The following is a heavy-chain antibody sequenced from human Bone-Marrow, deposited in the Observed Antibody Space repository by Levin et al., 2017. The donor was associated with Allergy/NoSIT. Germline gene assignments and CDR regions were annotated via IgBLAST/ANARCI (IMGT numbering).Heavy chain of an antibody. CDR1: GFTFDDYY. Sequence: SCAASGFTFDDYYMFWVRQAPGKGLEWISHISHSGNTTYYAGSVKGRFTISRDNAKNSMFLQMNSLREDDTAVYYCARDGAFGGDYYLDYWGLGSLVTVSS. CDR2: ISHSGNTT. CDR3: ARDGAFGGDYYLDY. V-gene: IGHV3-11*01. D-gene: IGHD2-21*02. J-gene: IGHJ4*02.